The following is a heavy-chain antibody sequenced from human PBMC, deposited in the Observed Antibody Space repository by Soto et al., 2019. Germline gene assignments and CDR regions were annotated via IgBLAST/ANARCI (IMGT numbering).Heavy chain of an antibody. J-gene: IGHJ4*02. CDR2: INPNSGGT. D-gene: IGHD3-22*01. CDR1: GYTFTGYY. CDR3: AREKYYYDSSGYLVY. Sequence: ASVKVSCKASGYTFTGYYMHWVRQAPGQGLEWMGWINPNSGGTNYAQKFQGWVTMTRDTSISIAYMELSRLRSDDTAVYYCAREKYYYDSSGYLVYWGQGTLVTVSS. V-gene: IGHV1-2*04.